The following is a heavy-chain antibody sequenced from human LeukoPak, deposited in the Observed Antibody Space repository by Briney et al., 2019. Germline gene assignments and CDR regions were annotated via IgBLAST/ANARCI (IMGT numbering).Heavy chain of an antibody. CDR1: GFTFGNYG. Sequence: GGSLRLSCAASGFTFGNYGMHWVRQAPGKGLEWVAFIRYDGSNKYYADSVKGRFTISRDNSKNTLYLQMNSLRAEDTAVYYCAKDGGATVTRYFDYWGQGTLVTVSS. V-gene: IGHV3-30*02. J-gene: IGHJ4*02. CDR3: AKDGGATVTRYFDY. D-gene: IGHD4-17*01. CDR2: IRYDGSNK.